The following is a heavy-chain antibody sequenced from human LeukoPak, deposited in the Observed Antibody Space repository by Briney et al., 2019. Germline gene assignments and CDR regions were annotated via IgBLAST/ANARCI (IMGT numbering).Heavy chain of an antibody. CDR3: VRDFSNYVAFFDS. V-gene: IGHV3-30*02. Sequence: GGSLRLSCATSGFTFRNHGMHWVRQAPGKGLEWVAFIRYDKLQDYYADSVRGRFTISRDNSKSALYLQMGSLRPEDTAMYYCVRDFSNYVAFFDSWGQGVLVTVSS. CDR1: GFTFRNHG. D-gene: IGHD4-11*01. J-gene: IGHJ4*02. CDR2: IRYDKLQD.